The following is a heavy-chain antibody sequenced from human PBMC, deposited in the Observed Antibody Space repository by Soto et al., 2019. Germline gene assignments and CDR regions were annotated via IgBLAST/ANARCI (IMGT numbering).Heavy chain of an antibody. D-gene: IGHD3-22*01. CDR1: GFTFSSYG. V-gene: IGHV3-30*18. CDR3: AKEWVYDTSGWSFDY. Sequence: QVQLVESGGGVVQPGRSLRLSCAASGFTFSSYGMHWVRQAPGKGLEWVAVISDDGSNKYYADSLKGRFTISRDNSKNTLYLQMYSLRAEDTAVYYCAKEWVYDTSGWSFDYWGQGTLVTVSS. J-gene: IGHJ4*02. CDR2: ISDDGSNK.